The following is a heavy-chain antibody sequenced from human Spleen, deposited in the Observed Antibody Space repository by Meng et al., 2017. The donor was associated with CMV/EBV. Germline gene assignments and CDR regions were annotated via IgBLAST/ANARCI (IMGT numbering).Heavy chain of an antibody. D-gene: IGHD3-3*01. CDR3: ATARVLRFLLDNAFDI. V-gene: IGHV3-48*03. Sequence: GESLKISCAASGFTFSSYEMNWVRQAPGKGLEWVSYISSSGSTIYYADSVKGRFTISRDNAKNSLYLQMNSLRAEDTAVYYCATARVLRFLLDNAFDIWGQGTMVTVSS. CDR1: GFTFSSYE. J-gene: IGHJ3*02. CDR2: ISSSGSTI.